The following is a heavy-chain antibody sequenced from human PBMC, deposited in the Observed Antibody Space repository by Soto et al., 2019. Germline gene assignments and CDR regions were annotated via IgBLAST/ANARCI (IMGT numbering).Heavy chain of an antibody. J-gene: IGHJ5*02. V-gene: IGHV3-30*14. CDR1: GVTFSSYA. CDR2: ISYDGSNK. CDR3: AGASYGSESGAA. D-gene: IGHD3-10*01. Sequence: GGSVRLSCAASGVTFSSYAMHWVRQAPGKGLEWVAVISYDGSNKYYADFVKGRFTISRHNSKNTLYLQMNSLRPEDTAVYYCAGASYGSESGAAWGQGSLVTVSS.